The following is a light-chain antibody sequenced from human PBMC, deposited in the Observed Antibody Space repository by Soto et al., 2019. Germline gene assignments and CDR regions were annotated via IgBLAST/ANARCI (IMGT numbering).Light chain of an antibody. CDR2: GAS. CDR3: HQYGSSRLFT. V-gene: IGKV3-20*01. J-gene: IGKJ3*01. Sequence: EIVLTQSPGTLSLSPGERATLSCRASQSVSSTYLAWYQQKPAQAPRLLIFGASSRPTGIPDRFSGSGSGTYFTLTLSRLEPEDFAVYYFHQYGSSRLFTFGPATKVDSK. CDR1: QSVSSTY.